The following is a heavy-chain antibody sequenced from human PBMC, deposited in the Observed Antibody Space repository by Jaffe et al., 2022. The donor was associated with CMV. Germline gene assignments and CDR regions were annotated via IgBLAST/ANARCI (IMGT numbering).Heavy chain of an antibody. J-gene: IGHJ2*01. Sequence: QVQLQESGPGLVKPSETLSLTCTVSGGSISSYYWSWIRQPPGKGLEWIGYIYYSGSTNYNPSLKSRVTISVDTSKNQFSLKLSSVTAADTAVYYCARDRGHLPYWYFDLWGRGTLVTVSS. CDR3: ARDRGHLPYWYFDL. CDR1: GGSISSYY. V-gene: IGHV4-59*01. CDR2: IYYSGST.